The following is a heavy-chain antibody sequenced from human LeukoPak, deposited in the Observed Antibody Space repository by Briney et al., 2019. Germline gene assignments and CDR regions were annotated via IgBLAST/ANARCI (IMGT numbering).Heavy chain of an antibody. Sequence: PSETLSLTCAVYGGSFSGYYWSWIRQPPGKGLEWIGEINHSGSTNYNPSLKSRVTISVNTSKNQFSLKLSSVTAADTAVYYCARGPRRLPFYYVDVWGKGTTVTVSS. CDR2: INHSGST. CDR3: ARGPRRLPFYYVDV. V-gene: IGHV4-34*01. J-gene: IGHJ6*03. D-gene: IGHD6-25*01. CDR1: GGSFSGYY.